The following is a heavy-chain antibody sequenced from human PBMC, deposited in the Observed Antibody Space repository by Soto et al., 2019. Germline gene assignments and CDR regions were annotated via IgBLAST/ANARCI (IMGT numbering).Heavy chain of an antibody. V-gene: IGHV5-10-1*01. D-gene: IGHD6-19*01. J-gene: IGHJ4*02. Sequence: GESLKISCKGSGYSFTSYWISWVRQMPGKGLEWMGRIDPSDSNTNYSPSFQGHVTILIDKSISTAYLQWSSLKASDTAMYYCARLAGDSSGWYYVYWGQGTLVTVSS. CDR1: GYSFTSYW. CDR2: IDPSDSNT. CDR3: ARLAGDSSGWYYVY.